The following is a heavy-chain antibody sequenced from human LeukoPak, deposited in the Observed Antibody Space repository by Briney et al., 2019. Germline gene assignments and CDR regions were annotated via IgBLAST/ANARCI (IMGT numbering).Heavy chain of an antibody. V-gene: IGHV3-33*01. D-gene: IGHD2-8*01. CDR2: IWYDGSNK. CDR3: ARDCTNGVCYGTDFDY. CDR1: GFTFSSYG. J-gene: IGHJ4*02. Sequence: GGSLRLSCAASGFTFSSYGMHWVRQAPGKGLEWVAVIWYDGSNKYYADSVKGRFTISRDNSKDTLYLQMNSLRAEDTAVYYCARDCTNGVCYGTDFDYWGQGTLVTVSS.